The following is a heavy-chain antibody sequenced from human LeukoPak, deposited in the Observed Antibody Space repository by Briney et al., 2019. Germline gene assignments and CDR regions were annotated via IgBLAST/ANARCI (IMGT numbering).Heavy chain of an antibody. V-gene: IGHV5-51*01. CDR3: ARSPYGRLPMADWFDP. J-gene: IGHJ5*02. CDR2: IYPGDSDT. D-gene: IGHD2-21*02. Sequence: GESLKISCKGSGYSFTSYWIGWVRQMPGKGLEWMGIIYPGDSDTRYSPSFQGQVTISADKSISTAYLQWSSLKASDTAMYYCARSPYGRLPMADWFDPWGQGTLVTVSS. CDR1: GYSFTSYW.